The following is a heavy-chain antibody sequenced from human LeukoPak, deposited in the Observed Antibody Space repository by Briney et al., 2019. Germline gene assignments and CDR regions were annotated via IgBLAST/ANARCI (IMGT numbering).Heavy chain of an antibody. CDR2: ISGSGGST. V-gene: IGHV3-23*01. Sequence: GGSLRLACAASGFTFSSYAMSWVRQAPGKGLEWVSAISGSGGSTYYADSVKGRFTISRDNSKNTLYLQMNSLRAEDTAVYYCAKYGGSGSYYPDYWGQGTLVTVSS. CDR1: GFTFSSYA. D-gene: IGHD3-10*01. J-gene: IGHJ4*02. CDR3: AKYGGSGSYYPDY.